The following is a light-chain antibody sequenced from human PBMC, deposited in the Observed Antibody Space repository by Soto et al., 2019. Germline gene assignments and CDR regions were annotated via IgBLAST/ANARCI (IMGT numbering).Light chain of an antibody. J-gene: IGKJ1*01. V-gene: IGKV1-9*01. CDR1: QGISNY. CDR2: AAS. CDR3: QQYNVYWGT. Sequence: DIQLTHFPSFLSAYVCALVTITWRASQGISNYLAWYQQKPGKATKLLIFAASTLQSGVPSTFSGSGSGTEFTLTISSLQDDDLATYYCQQYNVYWGTFGTGTKVDIK.